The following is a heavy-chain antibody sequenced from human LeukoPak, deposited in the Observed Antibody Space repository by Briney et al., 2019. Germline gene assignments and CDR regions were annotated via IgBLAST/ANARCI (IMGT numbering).Heavy chain of an antibody. CDR2: INPNSGGT. D-gene: IGHD3-10*01. CDR1: GYTFTGYY. V-gene: IGHV1-2*04. CDR3: ARLKGVTMVRGVQGHFDY. Sequence: ASVKVSCKASGYTFTGYYMHWVRQAPGQGLEWMGWINPNSGGTNYAQKFQGWVTMTRDTSISTAYMELSRLRSEDTAVYYCARLKGVTMVRGVQGHFDYWGQGTLVTVSS. J-gene: IGHJ4*02.